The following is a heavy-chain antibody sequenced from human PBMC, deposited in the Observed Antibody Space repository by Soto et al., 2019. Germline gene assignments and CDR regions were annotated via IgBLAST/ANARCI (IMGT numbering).Heavy chain of an antibody. Sequence: QVQLVQSGTEVKKAGSAVKVSCKTSGYTFTTYGISWIRQAPGQGLEWSAWISVYNGDTNYAQNVQGRVTMTTDTLTTTAYLELRSLRADDTAVYYCARVYCGGDCLSGGDFDYWGQGTLVTVS. D-gene: IGHD2-21*01. CDR2: ISVYNGDT. CDR1: GYTFTTYG. V-gene: IGHV1-18*01. J-gene: IGHJ4*02. CDR3: ARVYCGGDCLSGGDFDY.